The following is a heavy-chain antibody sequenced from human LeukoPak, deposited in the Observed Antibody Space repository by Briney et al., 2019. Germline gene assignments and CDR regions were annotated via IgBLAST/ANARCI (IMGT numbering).Heavy chain of an antibody. CDR2: IYPGDSYT. Sequence: AGESLKISCKGSGYSFTTYWVGWVRQMPGKGLEWMGIIYPGDSYTRYSPSFQGQVTISADKSISTAYLQWSSQKASDTAMYYCARWSGYGGSSDYWGQGTLVTVSS. D-gene: IGHD6-25*01. CDR1: GYSFTTYW. CDR3: ARWSGYGGSSDY. J-gene: IGHJ4*02. V-gene: IGHV5-51*01.